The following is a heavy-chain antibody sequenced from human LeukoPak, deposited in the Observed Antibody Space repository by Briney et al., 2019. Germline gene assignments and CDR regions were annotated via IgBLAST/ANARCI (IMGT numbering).Heavy chain of an antibody. J-gene: IGHJ6*03. D-gene: IGHD3-10*01. V-gene: IGHV4-38-2*02. CDR2: IYHSGIT. CDR3: ASRSKVRGVIDYYYYMDV. Sequence: PSETLSLTCTVSDYSISSGYGYYWGWIRQPPGKGLEWIGNIYHSGITYYNHFNSSLKSRVTISIDTSKNQFSLKLSSVTAADTAVYYCASRSKVRGVIDYYYYMDVWGKGTTVTISS. CDR1: DYSISSGYGYY.